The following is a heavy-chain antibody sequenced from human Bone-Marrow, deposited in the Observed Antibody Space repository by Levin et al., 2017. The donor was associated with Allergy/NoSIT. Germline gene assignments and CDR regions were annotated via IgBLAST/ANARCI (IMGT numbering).Heavy chain of an antibody. CDR3: AVVLAYCSGGSCYRSKYYYYGMDV. CDR2: ISYDGSNK. D-gene: IGHD2-15*01. CDR1: GFTFSSYG. Sequence: GGSLRLSCAASGFTFSSYGMHWVRQAPGKGLEWVAVISYDGSNKYYADSVKGRFTISRDNSKNTLYLQMNSLRAEDTAVYYCAVVLAYCSGGSCYRSKYYYYGMDVWGQGTTVTVSS. J-gene: IGHJ6*02. V-gene: IGHV3-30*03.